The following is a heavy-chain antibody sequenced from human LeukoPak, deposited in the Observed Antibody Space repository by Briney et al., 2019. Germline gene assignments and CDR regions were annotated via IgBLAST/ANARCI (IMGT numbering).Heavy chain of an antibody. CDR1: GGSISSYY. V-gene: IGHV4-59*01. CDR2: IYYSGST. CDR3: ARSKDILTGYCFDY. J-gene: IGHJ4*02. Sequence: PSETLSLTCTVSGGSISSYYWSWIRQPPGKGLEWIGYIYYSGSTNYNPSLKSRVTISVDTSKNQFSLKLSSVTAADTAVYYCARSKDILTGYCFDYWGQGTLVTASS. D-gene: IGHD3-9*01.